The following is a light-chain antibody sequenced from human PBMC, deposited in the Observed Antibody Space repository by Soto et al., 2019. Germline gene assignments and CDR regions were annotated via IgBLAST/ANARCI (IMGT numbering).Light chain of an antibody. J-gene: IGKJ4*01. CDR2: DAS. Sequence: EIVLTQSPATLSLSPGERATLSCRASQSVSSYLAWYQQKPGQAPRLLICDASYRATGIPARFSGSGSGTDFTLTISSLEPEDFAVYYCQQRSNYNTFGGGTKVEIK. V-gene: IGKV3-11*01. CDR1: QSVSSY. CDR3: QQRSNYNT.